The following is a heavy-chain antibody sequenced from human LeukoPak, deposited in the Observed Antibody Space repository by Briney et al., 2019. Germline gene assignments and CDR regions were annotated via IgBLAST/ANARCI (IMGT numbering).Heavy chain of an antibody. J-gene: IGHJ5*02. CDR2: IIPNSGGP. V-gene: IGHV1-2*02. CDR1: GYTFTGYY. Sequence: ASVKVSCKASGYTFTGYYMHWVRQAPGQGLEWMGWIIPNSGGPNYAQKFQGRVTMTRDTSISTAYMELSRLRSDDTAVYYCASLHIAATAFDPWGQGTLVTVSS. D-gene: IGHD6-25*01. CDR3: ASLHIAATAFDP.